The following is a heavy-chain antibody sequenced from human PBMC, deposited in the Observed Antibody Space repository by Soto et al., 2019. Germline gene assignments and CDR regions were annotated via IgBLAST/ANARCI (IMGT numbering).Heavy chain of an antibody. Sequence: EMQLLDSGGGLVQPGGSLRLSCRVLGFTFSSYALSWVRQAPGKGLEWVSDISGSGGSTYYADSVNGRFTLSRDHSKRKMYWQMHSQRAEDTAVYYCGEGRGDSGGLIPSLYSYGRYVWGQGTTVTVAS. CDR3: GEGRGDSGGLIPSLYSYGRYV. D-gene: IGHD6-19*01. V-gene: IGHV3-23*01. CDR1: GFTFSSYA. J-gene: IGHJ6*01. CDR2: ISGSGGST.